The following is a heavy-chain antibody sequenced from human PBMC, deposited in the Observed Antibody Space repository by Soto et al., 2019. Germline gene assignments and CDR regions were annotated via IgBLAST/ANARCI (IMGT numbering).Heavy chain of an antibody. CDR1: SASISSYY. D-gene: IGHD1-26*01. CDR3: VKVGGWGHFDY. CDR2: IHYTGST. J-gene: IGHJ4*02. Sequence: QVQLRESGPGLVKPLETLSLTCTVSSASISSYYWTWIRQPPGKGLEWLGYIHYTGSTDYNSSLRGRVTMSINTSMNQISLRLNSMTAADTAVYYGVKVGGWGHFDYWGQGTLVTVSS. V-gene: IGHV4-59*01.